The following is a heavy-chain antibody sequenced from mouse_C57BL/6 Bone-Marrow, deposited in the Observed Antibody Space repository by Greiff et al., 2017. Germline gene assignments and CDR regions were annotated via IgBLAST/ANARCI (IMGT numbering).Heavy chain of an antibody. V-gene: IGHV5-6*01. CDR3: ARHGPHVTGTLGVWMDY. CDR2: ISSGGSYT. D-gene: IGHD4-1*01. J-gene: IGHJ4*01. CDR1: GFTFSSYG. Sequence: EVKLVESGGDLVKPGGSLKLSCAASGFTFSSYGMSWVRQTPDKRLEWVATISSGGSYTYYPDSVKGRFTISRDNAKNTLYLQLSRLKSEDTAMYYCARHGPHVTGTLGVWMDYWGQGTSVTVSS.